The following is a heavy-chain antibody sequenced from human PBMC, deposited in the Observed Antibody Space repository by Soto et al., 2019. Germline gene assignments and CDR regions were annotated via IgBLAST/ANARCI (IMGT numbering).Heavy chain of an antibody. J-gene: IGHJ4*02. CDR3: GRGRYGDY. V-gene: IGHV1-18*01. CDR1: GYAFTTYG. Sequence: QVHLVQSGAEVKKPGASVKVSCKGSGYAFTTYGITWVRQAPGQGLEWMGWISAHNGNTNYAQKLQGRVTVTRDTSTSTAHMELRSLRSDDTAVYYCGRGRYGDYWGQGALVTVSS. CDR2: ISAHNGNT. D-gene: IGHD1-1*01.